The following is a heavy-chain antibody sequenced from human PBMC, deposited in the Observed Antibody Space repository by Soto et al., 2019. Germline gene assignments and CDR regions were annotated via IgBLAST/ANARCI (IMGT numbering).Heavy chain of an antibody. CDR2: IYPRDSDT. CDR1: GYTFAYSW. J-gene: IGHJ6*02. D-gene: IGHD3-16*01. CDR3: ARHMKSPDHYFFYGMDV. V-gene: IGHV5-51*01. Sequence: GESLKISCKTSGYTFAYSWIGWVRQMPGKVLEWMGIIYPRDSDTRYSPSFQGQVNISADMSISTAHLQWSSLKASDTAIYYCARHMKSPDHYFFYGMDVWGQGXTVTVTS.